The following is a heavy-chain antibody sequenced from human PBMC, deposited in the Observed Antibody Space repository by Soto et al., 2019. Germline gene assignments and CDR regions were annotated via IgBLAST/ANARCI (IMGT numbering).Heavy chain of an antibody. J-gene: IGHJ4*02. D-gene: IGHD6-19*01. CDR3: ARSVEGHFDY. CDR2: ITSDTKTI. CDR1: GFRFSIYS. Sequence: EVQLVESGGGLVQPGGSLRLSCAASGFRFSIYSMNWVRQAPGTGLEWSAYITSDTKTIKYADSVKGRFTISRDNDKNLVYLQMNSLRDEDTAVYYCARSVEGHFDYWGQGTVVTVST. V-gene: IGHV3-48*02.